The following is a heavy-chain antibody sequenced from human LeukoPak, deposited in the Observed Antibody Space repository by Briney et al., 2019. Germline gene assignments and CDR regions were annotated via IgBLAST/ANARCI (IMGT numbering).Heavy chain of an antibody. V-gene: IGHV3-53*01. D-gene: IGHD4-17*01. CDR2: IYSGGNT. CDR3: ARRAGEYSHPYDY. J-gene: IGHJ4*02. CDR1: GFTLSINS. Sequence: PGGSLRLSCTVSGFTLSINSMSWVRQAPGKGLEWVSFIYSGGNTHYSDSVKGRFTISRDNSKNTLYLQKNSLRAEDTAVYYCARRAGEYSHPYDYWGQGTLVTVS.